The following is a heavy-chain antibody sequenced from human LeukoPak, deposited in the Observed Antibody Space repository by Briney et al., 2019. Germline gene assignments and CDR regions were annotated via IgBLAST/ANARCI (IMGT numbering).Heavy chain of an antibody. CDR2: ISGCGGST. CDR3: AKVQPQAPYYYDSSGYHADY. Sequence: GGSLTLSCAASGFPFSSYAMICVRQAPGKGLEWVSAISGCGGSTYYADSVKGRFTISRDNSKNTLYLQMNSLRAEDTAVYYCAKVQPQAPYYYDSSGYHADYWGQGTLVTVSS. J-gene: IGHJ4*02. V-gene: IGHV3-23*01. CDR1: GFPFSSYA. D-gene: IGHD3-22*01.